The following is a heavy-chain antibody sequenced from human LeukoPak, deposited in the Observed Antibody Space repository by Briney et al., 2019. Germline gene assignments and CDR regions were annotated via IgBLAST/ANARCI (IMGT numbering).Heavy chain of an antibody. CDR3: ARSLPLRGRWFDP. J-gene: IGHJ5*02. V-gene: IGHV1-2*02. CDR2: INPNSGGT. CDR1: GYTFTGYY. D-gene: IGHD3-16*02. Sequence: ASVKVFCKASGYTFTGYYMHWVRQAPGQGLEWMGWINPNSGGTNYAQKFQGRVTMTRDTSISTAYMELSRLRSDDTAVYYCARSLPLRGRWFDPWGQGTLVTVSS.